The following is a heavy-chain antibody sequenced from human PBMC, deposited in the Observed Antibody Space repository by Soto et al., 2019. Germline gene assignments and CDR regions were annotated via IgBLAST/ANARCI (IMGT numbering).Heavy chain of an antibody. J-gene: IGHJ6*02. D-gene: IGHD2-8*02. CDR3: AKDQGDLPNLDWSYSMDV. CDR2: ISYDGSNK. V-gene: IGHV3-30*18. CDR1: GFTFSSYG. Sequence: TVGSLRLSCAASGFTFSSYGMHWVRQAPGKGLEWVAVISYDGSNKYYADSVKGRFTISRDNSKNTLYLQMNSLRAEDTAVYYCAKDQGDLPNLDWSYSMDVWGQGTTVTVSS.